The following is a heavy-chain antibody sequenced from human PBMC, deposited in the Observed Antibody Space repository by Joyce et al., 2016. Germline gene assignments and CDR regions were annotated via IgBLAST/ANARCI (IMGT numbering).Heavy chain of an antibody. CDR1: GFPIRSGYY. Sequence: QVQLQESGPGLVKPSETLSLTCAVSGFPIRSGYYWGWIRQPPGEGLEWIGSLYHSGNSDYNPSLKSRVAISIDTSKNQFSLKLSSVTAADTAVYYCARDSTVTTKRAFDQWGQGTLVTVSS. CDR3: ARDSTVTTKRAFDQ. D-gene: IGHD4-17*01. V-gene: IGHV4-38-2*02. J-gene: IGHJ4*02. CDR2: LYHSGNS.